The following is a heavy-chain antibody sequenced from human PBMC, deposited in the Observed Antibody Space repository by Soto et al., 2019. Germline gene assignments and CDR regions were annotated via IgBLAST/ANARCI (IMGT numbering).Heavy chain of an antibody. CDR2: IKEDGSEK. V-gene: IGHV3-7*01. Sequence: GGSLRLSCAATGFTFRAYGMSWVRQAPGKGLEWVANIKEDGSEKHYVDSVKGRFTISRDNAKNSLFLQMNSLRAEDTAVYYCARMGSGTYYYYYATDVWGQGTTVTVSS. D-gene: IGHD1-26*01. CDR3: ARMGSGTYYYYYATDV. CDR1: GFTFRAYG. J-gene: IGHJ6*02.